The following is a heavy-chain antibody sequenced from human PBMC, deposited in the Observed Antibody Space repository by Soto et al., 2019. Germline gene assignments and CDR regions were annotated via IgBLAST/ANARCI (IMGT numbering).Heavy chain of an antibody. J-gene: IGHJ4*02. Sequence: GGSLRLSCAASGFTFCDYYMSWIRQAPGKGLEWVSYISSSSSYTNYADSVKGRFTISRDNAKNSLYLQMNSLRAEDTAVYYCAREGTMVRGVFDYWGQGTLVTVSS. D-gene: IGHD3-10*01. CDR3: AREGTMVRGVFDY. CDR2: ISSSSSYT. V-gene: IGHV3-11*06. CDR1: GFTFCDYY.